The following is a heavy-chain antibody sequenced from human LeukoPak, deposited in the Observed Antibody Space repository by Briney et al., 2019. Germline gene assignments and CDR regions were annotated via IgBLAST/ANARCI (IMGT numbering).Heavy chain of an antibody. CDR3: AKRPAVTTDSSGYLPDY. CDR2: SYGSCGST. D-gene: IGHD3-22*01. J-gene: IGHJ4*02. Sequence: GGSLRLSCAVSGFTFSSYAMIWVRQAPGQGLEWVSASYGSCGSTYYADSVKGRFTISRDNSKNTLYLQMNSLRAEDTAVYYCAKRPAVTTDSSGYLPDYWGQGTLVTVSS. CDR1: GFTFSSYA. V-gene: IGHV3-23*01.